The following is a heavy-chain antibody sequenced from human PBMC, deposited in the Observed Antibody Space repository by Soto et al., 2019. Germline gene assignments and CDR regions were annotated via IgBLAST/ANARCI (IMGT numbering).Heavy chain of an antibody. CDR2: ISGSGGRS. Sequence: QPGGSLRLSCVGSGFTFRDSAMSWVRQAPGKGLEWVSAISGSGGRSYYADSVEGRFTISRDNSKNILYLQMTALTAGDAAIYYCARLNSGDYGLDYFAYWGHGTLVTVS. D-gene: IGHD4-17*01. J-gene: IGHJ4*01. V-gene: IGHV3-23*01. CDR1: GFTFRDSA. CDR3: ARLNSGDYGLDYFAY.